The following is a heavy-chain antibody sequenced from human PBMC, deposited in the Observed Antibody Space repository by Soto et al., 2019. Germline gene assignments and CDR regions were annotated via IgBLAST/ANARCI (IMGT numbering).Heavy chain of an antibody. CDR3: ARGVDYIWGSYRYLGYYYMDV. D-gene: IGHD3-16*02. J-gene: IGHJ6*03. CDR2: MNPNSGNT. Sequence: QVQLVQSGAEVKKPGASVKVSCKASGYTFTSYDINWVRQATGQGLEWMGWMNPNSGNTGYAQKVQGRVTMTRNTSISTAYMELSSLRSEDTAVYYCARGVDYIWGSYRYLGYYYMDVWGKGTTVTVSS. CDR1: GYTFTSYD. V-gene: IGHV1-8*01.